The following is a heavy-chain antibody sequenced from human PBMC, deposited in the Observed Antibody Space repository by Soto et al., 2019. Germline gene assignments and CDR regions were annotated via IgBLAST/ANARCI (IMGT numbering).Heavy chain of an antibody. D-gene: IGHD2-2*02. CDR1: GFTFSSYS. V-gene: IGHV3-21*01. CDR3: ARVYCSSTSCYTYGMDV. J-gene: IGHJ6*02. CDR2: ISSSSSYI. Sequence: PGGSLGLSCAASGFTFSSYSMNWVRQAPGEGLEWVSSISSSSSYIYYADSVKGRFTISRDNARNSLYLQMNSLRAEDTAVYYCARVYCSSTSCYTYGMDVWGQGTTVTVSS.